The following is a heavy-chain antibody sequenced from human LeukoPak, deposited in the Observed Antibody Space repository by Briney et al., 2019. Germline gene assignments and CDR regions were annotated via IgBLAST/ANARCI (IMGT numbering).Heavy chain of an antibody. D-gene: IGHD1-26*01. V-gene: IGHV3-21*01. CDR3: ARAGGSYQDDAFDI. CDR2: ISSDSSYI. Sequence: PGGSLRLSCAASGFSFSSSTMNWVRQAPGKGLEWVSSISSDSSYIYYADSVQGRFTISRDNAKNSLYLQMNSLRAEDTAVYYCARAGGSYQDDAFDIWGQGTMVTVSS. J-gene: IGHJ3*02. CDR1: GFSFSSST.